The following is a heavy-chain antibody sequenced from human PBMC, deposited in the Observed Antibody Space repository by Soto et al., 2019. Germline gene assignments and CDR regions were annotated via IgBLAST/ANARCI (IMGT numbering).Heavy chain of an antibody. Sequence: GESLRLSCAASGFTFSSYAMSWVRQAPGKGLEWVSAISGSGGSTYYADSVKGRFTISRDNSKNTLYLQMNSLRAEDTAVYYCAKDHGSGSYYTFDYWGQGTLVTVSS. D-gene: IGHD3-10*01. V-gene: IGHV3-23*01. CDR1: GFTFSSYA. CDR2: ISGSGGST. J-gene: IGHJ4*02. CDR3: AKDHGSGSYYTFDY.